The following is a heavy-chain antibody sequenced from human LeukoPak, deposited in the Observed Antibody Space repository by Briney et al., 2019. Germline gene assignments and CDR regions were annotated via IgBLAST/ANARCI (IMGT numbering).Heavy chain of an antibody. CDR3: AKDFEGYSSSWYYFDY. CDR1: GFTFNNYA. J-gene: IGHJ4*02. V-gene: IGHV3-23*01. CDR2: ISGSGGRT. D-gene: IGHD6-13*01. Sequence: GGSLRLSCAASGFTFNNYAMSWVRQAPGKGLEWVSTISGSGGRTYYADSVKARLTISRDNSKNTLYLQMNSLRAEDTAIYYCAKDFEGYSSSWYYFDYWGQGTLVTVSS.